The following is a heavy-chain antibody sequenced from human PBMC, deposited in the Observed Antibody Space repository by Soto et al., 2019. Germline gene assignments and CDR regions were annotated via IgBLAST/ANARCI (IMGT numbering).Heavy chain of an antibody. CDR3: TRGLRTMVRGVPIPTPPIYYFDY. V-gene: IGHV3-49*03. CDR2: IRSKAYGGTT. J-gene: IGHJ4*02. D-gene: IGHD3-10*01. Sequence: GGSLRLSCTASGFTFGDYAMSWFRQAPGKGLEWVGFIRSKAYGGTTEYAASVKGRFTISRDDSKSIAYLQMNSLKTEDTAVYYCTRGLRTMVRGVPIPTPPIYYFDYWGQGTLVTVSS. CDR1: GFTFGDYA.